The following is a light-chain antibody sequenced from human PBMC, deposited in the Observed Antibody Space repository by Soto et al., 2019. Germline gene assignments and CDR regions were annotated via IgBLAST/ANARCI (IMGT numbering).Light chain of an antibody. J-gene: IGKJ1*01. CDR3: QQYGSSPRT. CDR2: GAS. V-gene: IGKV3-20*01. CDR1: QSVSSSH. Sequence: EIVLTQSPGTLSLSPGERATLSCRASQSVSSSHLAWYQQKPGQAPRLLIYGASIRATGIPDRFSGSGSGTDFTLTISRLEPEDFAVYYCQQYGSSPRTFGQGTKVEIK.